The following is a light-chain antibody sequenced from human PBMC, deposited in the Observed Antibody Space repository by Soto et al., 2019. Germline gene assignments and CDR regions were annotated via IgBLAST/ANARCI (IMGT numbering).Light chain of an antibody. Sequence: QSALTQPRSVSGSPGQSITISFTGTSSDVGGHNYVSWYQQYPGKAPKLLLSSVSKRPSGVPDRFSGSKSGNTASLTISGLQAEDEADYYCCSYAGSYTYVFGTGTKV. CDR3: CSYAGSYTYV. CDR1: SSDVGGHNY. V-gene: IGLV2-11*01. J-gene: IGLJ1*01. CDR2: SVS.